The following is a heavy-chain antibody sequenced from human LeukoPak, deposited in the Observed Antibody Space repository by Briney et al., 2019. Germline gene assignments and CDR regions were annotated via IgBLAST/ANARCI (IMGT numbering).Heavy chain of an antibody. CDR1: GISISGNSYY. CDR2: IYTTGST. D-gene: IGHD1-1*01. V-gene: IGHV4-61*02. Sequence: SETLSLTCTVSGISISGNSYYWSWIRQPAGKGLEWIGRIYTTGSTNYNPSLKSRVTISVDTSKNQFSLKLSSVTAADTAVYYCAKALIGTGGYFQHWGHGALVTVSS. CDR3: AKALIGTGGYFQH. J-gene: IGHJ1*01.